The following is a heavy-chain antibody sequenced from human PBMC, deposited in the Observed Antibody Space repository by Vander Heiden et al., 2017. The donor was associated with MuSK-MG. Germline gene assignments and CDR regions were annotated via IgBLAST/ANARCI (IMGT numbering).Heavy chain of an antibody. CDR3: ARKYYDILTGPSGMDV. J-gene: IGHJ6*02. Sequence: VQLVHSGAEVQKPGASVKVSCQASGYTFTGSGISWVRQAPGQGLEWMGWISAYNGNTNYAQKLQGRVTMTTDTSTSTAYMELRSLRSDDTAVYYCARKYYDILTGPSGMDVWGQGTTVTVSS. V-gene: IGHV1-18*04. D-gene: IGHD3-9*01. CDR2: ISAYNGNT. CDR1: GYTFTGSG.